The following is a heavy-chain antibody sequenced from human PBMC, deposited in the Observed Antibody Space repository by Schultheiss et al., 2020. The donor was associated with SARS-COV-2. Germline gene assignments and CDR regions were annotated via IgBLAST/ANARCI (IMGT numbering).Heavy chain of an antibody. CDR1: GFTFTSSA. D-gene: IGHD3-3*01. CDR3: ARDRYDFWSGYVSYWYFDL. V-gene: IGHV1-58*01. J-gene: IGHJ2*01. Sequence: SVKVSCKASGFTFTSSAVQWVRQVRGQRLEWIGWIVVGSGNTNYAQKFQGRVTITADESTSTAYMELSSLRSEDTAVYYCARDRYDFWSGYVSYWYFDLWGRGTLVTVSS. CDR2: IVVGSGNT.